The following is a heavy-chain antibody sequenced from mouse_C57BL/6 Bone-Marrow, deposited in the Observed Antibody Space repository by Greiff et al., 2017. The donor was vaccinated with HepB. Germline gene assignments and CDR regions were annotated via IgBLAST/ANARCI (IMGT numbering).Heavy chain of an antibody. CDR3: ARYSFITTVDYFDY. D-gene: IGHD1-1*01. J-gene: IGHJ2*01. V-gene: IGHV1-55*01. CDR2: IYPGRGST. CDR1: GYTFTSYW. Sequence: QVQLQQPGAELVKPGASVTMSCKASGYTFTSYWITWVKQRPGQGLEWIGDIYPGRGSTNYNEKFKSKATLTVDTSSSTAYMQLSSLTSEDSAVYYGARYSFITTVDYFDYWGQGTTLTVSS.